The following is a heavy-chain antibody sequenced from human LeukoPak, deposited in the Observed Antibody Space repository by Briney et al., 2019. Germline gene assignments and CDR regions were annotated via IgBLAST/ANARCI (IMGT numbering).Heavy chain of an antibody. D-gene: IGHD3-16*01. Sequence: PGGSLRLSCAASGFTFSSYAMHWVRQAPGKGLVWVSRINSDGSSTSYADSVKGRFTISRDNSKNTLYLQMNSMRAEDTAVYYCARDRGRDYYYYGMDVWGQGTTVTVSS. CDR1: GFTFSSYA. CDR3: ARDRGRDYYYYGMDV. CDR2: INSDGSST. J-gene: IGHJ6*02. V-gene: IGHV3-74*01.